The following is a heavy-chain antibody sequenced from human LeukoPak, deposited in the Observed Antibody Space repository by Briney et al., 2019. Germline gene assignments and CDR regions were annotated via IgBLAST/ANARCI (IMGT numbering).Heavy chain of an antibody. V-gene: IGHV3-74*01. Sequence: GGSMRLSCAASGFIFTDYWMHWVRQAPGKELVWVARIRGDGRATTYADSVKGRFTISRDNSKNTLYLQMNSLRAEDTAVYYCVRDLGTMIVVVPLRGYHEYGFDYWGQGTLVTVSS. J-gene: IGHJ4*02. CDR1: GFIFTDYW. CDR3: VRDLGTMIVVVPLRGYHEYGFDY. CDR2: IRGDGRAT. D-gene: IGHD3-22*01.